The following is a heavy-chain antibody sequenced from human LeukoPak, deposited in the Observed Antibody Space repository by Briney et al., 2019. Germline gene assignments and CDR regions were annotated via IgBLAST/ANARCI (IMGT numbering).Heavy chain of an antibody. Sequence: GGSLRLSCAASGFTFSSYAMSWVRQAPGKGLEGVSAISGSGGSTYYADSVKGRFTISRDNSKNTLYLQMNSLRAEDTAVYYCAKPSPSDYYDSSGWAFDIWGQGTMVTVSS. CDR2: ISGSGGST. V-gene: IGHV3-23*01. CDR3: AKPSPSDYYDSSGWAFDI. D-gene: IGHD3-22*01. CDR1: GFTFSSYA. J-gene: IGHJ3*02.